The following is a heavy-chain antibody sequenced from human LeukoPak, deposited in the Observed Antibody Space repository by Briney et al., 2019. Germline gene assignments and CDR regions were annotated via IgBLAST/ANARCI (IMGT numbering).Heavy chain of an antibody. V-gene: IGHV4-59*12. Sequence: SETLSLTCTVSGGSISSYYWSWIRQPPGKGLEWIGYIYYSGSTNYNPSLKSRVTISVDTSKNQFSLKLSSVTAADTAVYYCARARDNWNYGIDPWGQGTLVTVPS. J-gene: IGHJ5*02. CDR1: GGSISSYY. CDR2: IYYSGST. D-gene: IGHD1-7*01. CDR3: ARARDNWNYGIDP.